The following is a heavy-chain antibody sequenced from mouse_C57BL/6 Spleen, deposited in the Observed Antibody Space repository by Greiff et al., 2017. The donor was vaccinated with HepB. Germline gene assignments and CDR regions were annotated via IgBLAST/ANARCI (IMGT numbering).Heavy chain of an antibody. CDR3: ARRGNYVRYLYYFDY. D-gene: IGHD1-1*01. CDR1: GYTFTSYW. V-gene: IGHV1-69*01. CDR2: IDPSDSYT. J-gene: IGHJ2*01. Sequence: QVQLQQPGAELVMPGASVKLSCKASGYTFTSYWMHWVKQRPGQGLEWIGEIDPSDSYTNYNQKFKGKSTLTVDKSSSTAYMQLSSLTSEDSAVYYCARRGNYVRYLYYFDYWVQGTTLTVSS.